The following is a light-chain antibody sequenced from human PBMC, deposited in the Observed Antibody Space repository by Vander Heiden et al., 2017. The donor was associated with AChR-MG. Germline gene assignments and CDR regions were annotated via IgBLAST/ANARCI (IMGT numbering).Light chain of an antibody. J-gene: IGLJ2*01. V-gene: IGLV3-21*02. CDR1: NIESKS. CDR2: NDG. Sequence: SYVLTQPPSVSVAPGQTARIPCGGNNIESKSVHWYQQRPGQAPVLVLYNDGDRPSRIPERFSGSNSGNTATLTISRVEAGDEADYYCQVWDSSNNNGFFGGGTKLTVL. CDR3: QVWDSSNNNGF.